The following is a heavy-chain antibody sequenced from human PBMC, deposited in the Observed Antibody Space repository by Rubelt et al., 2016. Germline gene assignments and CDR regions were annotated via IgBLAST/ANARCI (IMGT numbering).Heavy chain of an antibody. D-gene: IGHD4-17*01. J-gene: IGHJ5*02. CDR3: ARRRTVPQNWFDP. CDR2: IFSSGST. V-gene: IGHV4-39*01. Sequence: QQRLQESGPGLVKPSETLSLTCIVSGGSISGSSYYWGWIRQPPGKGLEWIASIFSSGSTSYSPSLKSRVTISVDTSKNQFSLKLKSVTAADTAVYYCARRRTVPQNWFDPWGQGTLVTVSS. CDR1: GGSISGSSYY.